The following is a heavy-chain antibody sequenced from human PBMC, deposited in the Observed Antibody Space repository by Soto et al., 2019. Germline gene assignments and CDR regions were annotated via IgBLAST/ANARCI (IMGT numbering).Heavy chain of an antibody. CDR2: ISYDGSNK. CDR1: GFTFSSYG. Sequence: GGSLRLSCAASGFTFSSYGMHWVRQAPGKGLEWVAVISYDGSNKYYADSVKGRFTISRDNSKNTLYLQMNSLRAEDTAVYYCAKGTYVEGYGDLPVFDYWGQGTLVTVSS. V-gene: IGHV3-30*18. CDR3: AKGTYVEGYGDLPVFDY. J-gene: IGHJ4*02. D-gene: IGHD4-17*01.